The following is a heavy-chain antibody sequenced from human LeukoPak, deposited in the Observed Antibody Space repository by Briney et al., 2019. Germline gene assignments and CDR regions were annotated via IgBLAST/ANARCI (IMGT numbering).Heavy chain of an antibody. D-gene: IGHD6-6*01. CDR1: GGSISSSNW. Sequence: SETLSLTCAVSGGSISSSNWWSWVRQPPGKGLEWIGQIYHSGSTNYNPSLKSRVTISVDKSKNHFSLKLSAVTAADTAVYYCARSPSYPTDPTYFDYWAQGTLITVPS. CDR3: ARSPSYPTDPTYFDY. CDR2: IYHSGST. V-gene: IGHV4-4*02. J-gene: IGHJ4*02.